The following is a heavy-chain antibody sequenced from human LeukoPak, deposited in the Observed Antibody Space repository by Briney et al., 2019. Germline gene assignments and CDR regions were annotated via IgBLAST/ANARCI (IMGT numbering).Heavy chain of an antibody. V-gene: IGHV3-23*01. D-gene: IGHD3-9*01. CDR1: GFTFSSYA. CDR2: ISGSGGST. CDR3: AKDRYDILTGYL. J-gene: IGHJ4*02. Sequence: GGSLRLSCAASGFTFSSYAMSWVRQAPGKGLEWVSAISGSGGSTYYADSAKGRFTISRDNSKNTLYLQMNSLRAEDTAVYYCAKDRYDILTGYLWGQGTLVTVSS.